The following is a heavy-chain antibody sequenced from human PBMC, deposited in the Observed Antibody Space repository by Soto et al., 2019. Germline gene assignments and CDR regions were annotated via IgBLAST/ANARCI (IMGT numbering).Heavy chain of an antibody. CDR3: AKNYNWNFVVEY. V-gene: IGHV3-23*01. J-gene: IGHJ4*02. D-gene: IGHD1-7*01. Sequence: EVQLLESGGDFVQPGRSLRLSCAASGFPFSNHAMSWVRQAPGKGLEWLSAISATGGSTYSADSVRGRFSISRDNSKNTVFLQMDSLTAEDTAVYFCAKNYNWNFVVEYWGRGTLVTVS. CDR2: ISATGGST. CDR1: GFPFSNHA.